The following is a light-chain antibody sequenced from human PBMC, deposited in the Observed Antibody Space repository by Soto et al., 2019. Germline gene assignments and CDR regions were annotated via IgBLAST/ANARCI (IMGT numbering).Light chain of an antibody. CDR1: QSVSSY. CDR2: GPS. CDR3: HQFGSSPQT. V-gene: IGKV3-20*01. J-gene: IGKJ1*01. Sequence: EIVLTQSPSTLSLSPGERATLSCRASQSVSSYLAWYQQKPGQAPRLLIYGPSSRATGIPERFSGSGSGTDFTLSISRLEPEDFAVYFCHQFGSSPQTFGHGTKVDI.